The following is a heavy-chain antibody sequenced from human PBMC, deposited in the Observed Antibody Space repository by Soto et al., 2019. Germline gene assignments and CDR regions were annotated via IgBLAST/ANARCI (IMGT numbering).Heavy chain of an antibody. Sequence: QVQLQESGPGLVKPSQTLSLTCTVSGGSISSGDYYWSWIRQPPGKGLEWIGYIYYSGSTYYNPALKSRVTISVDTSKNQFSLKLSSVTAADTAVYYCASYYDSSAYYAYYFDYWGQGTLVTVSS. V-gene: IGHV4-30-4*01. CDR3: ASYYDSSAYYAYYFDY. J-gene: IGHJ4*02. CDR2: IYYSGST. CDR1: GGSISSGDYY. D-gene: IGHD3-22*01.